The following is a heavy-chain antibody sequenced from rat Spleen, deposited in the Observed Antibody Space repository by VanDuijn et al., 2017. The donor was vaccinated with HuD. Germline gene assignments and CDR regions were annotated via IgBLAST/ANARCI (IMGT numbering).Heavy chain of an antibody. D-gene: IGHD1-5*01. J-gene: IGHJ2*01. CDR2: IWNTGGT. Sequence: QVQLKESGPGLVQPSQTLSLTCTVAGFSLTSYNVHWVRQPPGKGLEWMGVIWNTGGTRYNSALKSRLSISKDTSKRQVFLKMNSLQTEDTATYYCARDSGTSSDYWGQGVMVTGSS. CDR3: ARDSGTSSDY. V-gene: IGHV2-41*01. CDR1: GFSLTSYN.